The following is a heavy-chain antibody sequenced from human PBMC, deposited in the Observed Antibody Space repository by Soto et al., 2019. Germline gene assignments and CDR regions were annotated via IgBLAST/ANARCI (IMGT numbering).Heavy chain of an antibody. CDR3: ARVGEYTKRFDP. CDR2: IYYSGST. J-gene: IGHJ5*02. Sequence: PSETLSLTCAVSAGSISSGGYSWSWIRQPPGKGLEWIGYIYYSGSTYYNPSLKSRVTISVDTAKNQFSLKLSSVTAADTAVYFCARVGEYTKRFDPWGQGTLVTVSS. V-gene: IGHV4-30-2*05. D-gene: IGHD4-17*01. CDR1: AGSISSGGYS.